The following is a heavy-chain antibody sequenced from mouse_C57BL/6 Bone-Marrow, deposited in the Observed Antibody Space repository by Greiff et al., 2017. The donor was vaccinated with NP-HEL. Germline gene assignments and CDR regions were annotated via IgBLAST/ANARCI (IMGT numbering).Heavy chain of an antibody. J-gene: IGHJ2*01. CDR3: ARDHGSSYDDY. D-gene: IGHD1-1*01. CDR1: GYTFTGYW. V-gene: IGHV1-9*01. Sequence: QVQLQQSGAELMKPGASVKLSCKATGYTFTGYWIEWVKQRPGHGLEWIGEILPGSGSTNYNEKFKGKATLTADTSSNTAYMQLSSLTTEDSAIYYCARDHGSSYDDYWGQGTTLTVSA. CDR2: ILPGSGST.